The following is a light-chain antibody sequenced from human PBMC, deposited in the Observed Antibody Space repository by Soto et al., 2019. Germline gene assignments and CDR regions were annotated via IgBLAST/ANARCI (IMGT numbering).Light chain of an antibody. CDR1: QSASSNY. CDR2: GAS. V-gene: IGKV3-20*01. Sequence: EIVLTQSPGTLSLSPGERATLSCRASQSASSNYLAWYQQKPGQAPRLLIYGASSRATGIPDRFSGSGSGTDFTLTISRLEPEDSAVYYCLEYGSSRTFGQGTKVEIK. J-gene: IGKJ1*01. CDR3: LEYGSSRT.